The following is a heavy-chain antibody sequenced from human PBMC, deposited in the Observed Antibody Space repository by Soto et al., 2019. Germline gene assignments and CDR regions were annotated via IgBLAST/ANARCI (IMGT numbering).Heavy chain of an antibody. Sequence: GASVKVSCKASGYTFTSYGISWVRQAPGQGLEWMGWISAYNGNTNYAQKLQGRVTMTTDTSTSTAYMELRSLRSDDTAVYYCARGRYYDSSGYYLDYWGQGTLVTVSS. CDR1: GYTFTSYG. V-gene: IGHV1-18*01. CDR2: ISAYNGNT. D-gene: IGHD3-22*01. CDR3: ARGRYYDSSGYYLDY. J-gene: IGHJ4*02.